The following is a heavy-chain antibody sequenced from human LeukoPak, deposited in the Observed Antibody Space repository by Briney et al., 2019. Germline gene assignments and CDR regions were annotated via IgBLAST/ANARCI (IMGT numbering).Heavy chain of an antibody. Sequence: SETLSLTCTVSGGSISSYYWSWIRQPPGKGLEWIGYIYYSGSTNYNPSFKSRVTISVDTSKNQFSLKLSSVTAADTAVYYCARARIVGALFDYWGQGTLVTVSS. CDR3: ARARIVGALFDY. D-gene: IGHD1-26*01. V-gene: IGHV4-59*01. J-gene: IGHJ4*02. CDR1: GGSISSYY. CDR2: IYYSGST.